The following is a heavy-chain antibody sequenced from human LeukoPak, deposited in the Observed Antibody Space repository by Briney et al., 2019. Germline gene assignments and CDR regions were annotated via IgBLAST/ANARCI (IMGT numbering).Heavy chain of an antibody. Sequence: GGSLRLSCVASGFTVSSNYMSWVRQAPGKGLEWVAVIWYDGSNKYYADSVKGRFTISRDNSKNTLYLQMNSLRAEDTAVYYCAKGGVVGAKHPGWFDPWGQGTLVTVSS. CDR2: IWYDGSNK. J-gene: IGHJ5*02. CDR3: AKGGVVGAKHPGWFDP. CDR1: GFTVSSNY. V-gene: IGHV3-33*06. D-gene: IGHD1-26*01.